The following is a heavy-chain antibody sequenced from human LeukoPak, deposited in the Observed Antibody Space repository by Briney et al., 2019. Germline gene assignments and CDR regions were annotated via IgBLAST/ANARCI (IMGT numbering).Heavy chain of an antibody. CDR3: AKDLRITYYDFWSGGFDY. D-gene: IGHD3-3*01. CDR2: ISGSGGST. CDR1: GFTFSSYA. Sequence: GGSLRLSCAASGFTFSSYAMSWVRQAPGKGLEWASAISGSGGSTYYADSVKGRFTISRDNSKNTLYLQMNSLRAEDTAVYYCAKDLRITYYDFWSGGFDYWGQGTLVTVSS. J-gene: IGHJ4*02. V-gene: IGHV3-23*01.